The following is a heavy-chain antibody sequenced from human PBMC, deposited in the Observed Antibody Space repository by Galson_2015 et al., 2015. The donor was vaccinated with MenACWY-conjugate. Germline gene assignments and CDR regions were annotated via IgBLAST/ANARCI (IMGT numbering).Heavy chain of an antibody. CDR1: GYTFTSYY. D-gene: IGHD2-2*02. J-gene: IGHJ6*03. CDR2: FNPSGGSA. Sequence: SVKVSCKASGYTFTSYYMHWVRQAPGQGLEWMGIFNPSGGSASYAQKFQGRVTMTRDTSTSTVYMELSSLRSEDTAVYYCAGQVVPAAITSPYYYYYMDVWGKGTTVTVSS. V-gene: IGHV1-46*03. CDR3: AGQVVPAAITSPYYYYYMDV.